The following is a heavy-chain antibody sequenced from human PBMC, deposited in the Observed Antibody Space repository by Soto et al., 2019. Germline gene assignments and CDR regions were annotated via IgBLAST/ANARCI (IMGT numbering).Heavy chain of an antibody. D-gene: IGHD2-21*01. CDR1: GGTIGDYY. J-gene: IGHJ4*02. CDR2: IYYTGKT. V-gene: IGHV4-59*01. CDR3: VRKHTRAGSFAS. Sequence: SETLSLTCSVSGGTIGDYYWSWIRQPPGKGLEWLAYIYYTGKTDQNPSLERRVSISLGTSKNQFSLNLRSVTAADTAVYYCVRKHTRAGSFASWGRGPWAPVSP.